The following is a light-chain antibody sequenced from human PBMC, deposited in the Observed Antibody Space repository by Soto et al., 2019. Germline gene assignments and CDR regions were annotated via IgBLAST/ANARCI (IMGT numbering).Light chain of an antibody. J-gene: IGKJ4*01. CDR1: QGITSY. CDR2: SAS. Sequence: IQLTQSPSSLSASVGDRVTITCRASQGITSYLAWYQQRPGKAPGLLIYSASTLQSGVPSRFSGSGYGTDFSLTISNLQPGDFATYYCQQLYSHPLTFGGGTKVEIK. V-gene: IGKV1-9*01. CDR3: QQLYSHPLT.